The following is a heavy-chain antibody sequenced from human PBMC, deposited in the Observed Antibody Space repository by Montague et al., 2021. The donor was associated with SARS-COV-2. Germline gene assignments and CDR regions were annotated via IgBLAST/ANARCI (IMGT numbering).Heavy chain of an antibody. CDR2: ISGSGGST. V-gene: IGHV3-23*01. D-gene: IGHD3-3*01. CDR3: AKDPRWDFWSGYCFNP. Sequence: SLRLSCAASGFTFSSYAMSWVRQAPGKGLGWVSVISGSGGSTYYADSVKGRFTISRDNSKNTLYLQMNSLRAEDTAVYYCAKDPRWDFWSGYCFNPWGQGTLVTVSS. CDR1: GFTFSSYA. J-gene: IGHJ5*02.